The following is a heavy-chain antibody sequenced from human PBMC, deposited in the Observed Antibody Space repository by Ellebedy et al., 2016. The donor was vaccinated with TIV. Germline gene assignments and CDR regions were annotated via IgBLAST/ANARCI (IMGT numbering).Heavy chain of an antibody. V-gene: IGHV4-59*01. CDR3: ARGPKGSYFDS. CDR2: IYYSGST. J-gene: IGHJ4*02. Sequence: MPSETLSLTCTVSGDSISSYSWNWIRQPPGKGLEWIGYIYYSGSTNYNPSLKSRVTISVDTSKTQFSLKMSSVTAADTAVYFCARGPKGSYFDSWGQGTLVTVSS. CDR1: GDSISSYS.